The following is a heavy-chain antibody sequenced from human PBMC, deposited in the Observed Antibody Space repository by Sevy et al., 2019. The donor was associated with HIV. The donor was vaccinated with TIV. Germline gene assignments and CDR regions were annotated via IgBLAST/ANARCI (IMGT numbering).Heavy chain of an antibody. D-gene: IGHD5-18*01. CDR2: ISYEGSNE. J-gene: IGHJ4*02. Sequence: RGFLRLSCAASTFTFGHYAMHWVRQAPGKGLQGVAGISYEGSNEYYTDSVKGRFTISRDNSKNTLNLEMNNLRVEDTALYYCARDRGTPPTAILYYFDFWGQGIPVTVSS. V-gene: IGHV3-30*10. CDR3: ARDRGTPPTAILYYFDF. CDR1: TFTFGHYA.